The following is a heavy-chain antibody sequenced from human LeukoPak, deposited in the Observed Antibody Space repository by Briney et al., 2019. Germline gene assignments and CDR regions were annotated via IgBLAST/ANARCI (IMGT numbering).Heavy chain of an antibody. CDR2: IIPIFGTA. D-gene: IGHD3-10*01. CDR1: GCTFSSYA. V-gene: IGHV1-69*06. CDR3: ARGRRFGESYYFDY. Sequence: ASVKVSCKASGCTFSSYAISWVRQAPGQGLEWMGGIIPIFGTANYAQKFQGRVTITADKSTSTAYMELSSLRSEDTAVYYCARGRRFGESYYFDYWGQGTLVTVSS. J-gene: IGHJ4*02.